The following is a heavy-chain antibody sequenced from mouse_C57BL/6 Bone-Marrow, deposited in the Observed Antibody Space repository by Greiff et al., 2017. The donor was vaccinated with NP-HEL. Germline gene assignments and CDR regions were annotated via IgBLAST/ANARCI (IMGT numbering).Heavy chain of an antibody. CDR1: GFTFSSYG. CDR2: ISSGGSYT. D-gene: IGHD2-5*01. V-gene: IGHV5-6*01. Sequence: VQLKESGGDLVKPGGSLKLSCAASGFTFSSYGMSWVRQTPDKRLEWVANISSGGSYTYYPDSVKGRFTIARDNAKNTLYLQMSRLKSEDTAMYYCSIPLASYSNPYFDYWGQGNTLTVSS. CDR3: SIPLASYSNPYFDY. J-gene: IGHJ2*01.